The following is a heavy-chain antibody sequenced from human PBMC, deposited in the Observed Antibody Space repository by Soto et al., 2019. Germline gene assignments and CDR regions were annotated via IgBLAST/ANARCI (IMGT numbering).Heavy chain of an antibody. V-gene: IGHV3-30*18. Sequence: PGGSLRLSCAASGSTFSSYGMHWVRQAPGKGLEWVAVISYDGSNKYYADSVKGRFTISRDNSKNTLYLQMNSLRAEDTAVYYCAKYSSSSHYYYYGMDVWGQGTTVTVSS. D-gene: IGHD6-6*01. CDR1: GSTFSSYG. J-gene: IGHJ6*02. CDR2: ISYDGSNK. CDR3: AKYSSSSHYYYYGMDV.